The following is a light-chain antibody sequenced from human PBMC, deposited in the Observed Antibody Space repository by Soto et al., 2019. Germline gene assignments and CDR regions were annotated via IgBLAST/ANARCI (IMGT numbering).Light chain of an antibody. CDR2: AAS. Sequence: DIQMTQSPSSLSASVGDRVTITCRTSQSVTRYLNWYQQKPGQAPKLLIYAASGLHGGVPSRFSGSGSGTEFTLTISSLQPDDFGTYYCQQSYIAPHTFGQGTKLEIK. CDR1: QSVTRY. J-gene: IGKJ2*01. V-gene: IGKV1-39*01. CDR3: QQSYIAPHT.